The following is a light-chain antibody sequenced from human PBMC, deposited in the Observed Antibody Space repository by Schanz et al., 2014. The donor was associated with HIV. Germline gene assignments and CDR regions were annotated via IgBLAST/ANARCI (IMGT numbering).Light chain of an antibody. CDR2: EVT. CDR1: SIDVGAYNL. Sequence: QSALTQPPSASGSPGQSVTISCTGTSIDVGAYNLVSWYQHHPGKAPKLMIFEVTKRPSGVPDRFSGSKSGNTASLTISGLQAEDEADYYCSSYTSSSTLVVFGGGTKLTVL. V-gene: IGLV2-18*02. CDR3: SSYTSSSTLVV. J-gene: IGLJ2*01.